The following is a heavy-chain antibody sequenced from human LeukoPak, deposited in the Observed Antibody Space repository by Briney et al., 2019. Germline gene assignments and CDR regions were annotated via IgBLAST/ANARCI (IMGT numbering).Heavy chain of an antibody. CDR3: GRWKGVCHYYMDV. J-gene: IGHJ6*03. Sequence: SETLSLTCTVSDDSISSSAYYWGWIRQPPGKGLEWIGSIYYSGSTYYNPSLESRVTISIDTSKNHFSLRLSSLTAADTAVYYCGRWKGVCHYYMDVWGKGTTVTVSS. CDR2: IYYSGST. CDR1: DDSISSSAYY. D-gene: IGHD1-1*01. V-gene: IGHV4-39*02.